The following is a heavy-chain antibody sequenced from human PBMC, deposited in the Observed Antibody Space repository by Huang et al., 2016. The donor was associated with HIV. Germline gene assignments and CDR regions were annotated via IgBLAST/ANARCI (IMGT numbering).Heavy chain of an antibody. CDR1: GGSFTGNY. V-gene: IGHV4-34*02. CDR3: ARQWTILEWLLGLDV. CDR2: VNDSGTT. Sequence: QMQLQQRGAGLLKPSETLSLTCGVSGGSFTGNYLTWIRQAPGQGLEWIGEVNDSGTTHYNPSLNGRVTISLDKSNRELSLNLRSVTAADTAVYYCARQWTILEWLLGLDVWGQGTTVIVSS. J-gene: IGHJ6*02. D-gene: IGHD3-3*01.